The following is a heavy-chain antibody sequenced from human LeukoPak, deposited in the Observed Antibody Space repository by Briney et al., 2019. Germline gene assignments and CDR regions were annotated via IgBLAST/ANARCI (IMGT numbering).Heavy chain of an antibody. CDR3: ARQPYCSSTSCYLYFDY. CDR1: GGTFSSYA. V-gene: IGHV1-69*05. J-gene: IGHJ4*02. D-gene: IGHD2-2*01. Sequence: SVTVSCKASGGTFSSYAISWVRQAPGQGLEWMGGIIPIFGTANYAQKFQGRVTITTDESTSTAYMELSSLRSEDTAVYYCARQPYCSSTSCYLYFDYWGQGTLVTVSS. CDR2: IIPIFGTA.